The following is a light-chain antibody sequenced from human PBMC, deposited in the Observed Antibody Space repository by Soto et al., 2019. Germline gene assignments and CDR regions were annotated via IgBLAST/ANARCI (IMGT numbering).Light chain of an antibody. CDR2: DVT. Sequence: QSAPTQPRSMSGSPGQSVTISCTGTSSDIGGYNYVSWYQQHPDKAPKVMIYDVTKRPSGVPDRFSGSKSGTTASLTISGLQAEDEADYYCCSYAGSYYVFGTGTKLTVL. CDR1: SSDIGGYNY. CDR3: CSYAGSYYV. V-gene: IGLV2-11*01. J-gene: IGLJ1*01.